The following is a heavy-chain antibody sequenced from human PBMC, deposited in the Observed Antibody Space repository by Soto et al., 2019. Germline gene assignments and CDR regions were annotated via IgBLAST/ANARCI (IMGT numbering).Heavy chain of an antibody. V-gene: IGHV1-18*01. CDR1: GYTFTSYG. J-gene: IGHJ4*02. Sequence: ASVKVSCKASGYTFTSYGISWVRQAPGQGLEWMGWISAYNGNTTYAQKLQGRVTMTTDTSTSTAYMELRSLRSDDTAVYYCARGLSSYCDILLGYYRGSRYDYWGQGTLVTVSP. D-gene: IGHD3-9*01. CDR3: ARGLSSYCDILLGYYRGSRYDY. CDR2: ISAYNGNT.